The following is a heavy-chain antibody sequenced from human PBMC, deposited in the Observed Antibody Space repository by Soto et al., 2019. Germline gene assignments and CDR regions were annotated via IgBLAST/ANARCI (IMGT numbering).Heavy chain of an antibody. CDR1: GGTFSSYA. V-gene: IGHV1-69*12. J-gene: IGHJ6*02. Sequence: QVQLVQSGAEVKKPGSSVKVSCKASGGTFSSYAISWVRQAPGQGLEWMGGIIPIFGTANYAQKCQGRVTITADESTSTANMELSSLRSEDTAVYYCARDTNNEEVDTAMAIYYYYGMDVWGQGTTVTVSS. CDR2: IIPIFGTA. CDR3: ARDTNNEEVDTAMAIYYYYGMDV. D-gene: IGHD5-18*01.